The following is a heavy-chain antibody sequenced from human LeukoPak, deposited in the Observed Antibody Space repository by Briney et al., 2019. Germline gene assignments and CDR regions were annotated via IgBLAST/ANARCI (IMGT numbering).Heavy chain of an antibody. D-gene: IGHD2-8*01. J-gene: IGHJ3*02. CDR2: ISAYNGNT. Sequence: GASVKVSCKASGYTFTSYVISWVRQAPGQGLEWMGWISAYNGNTNYAQKLQGRVTMTTDTSTSTAYMELRSLRSDDTAVYYCARDAQIIVLMVYAIGHDAFDIWGQGTMVTVSS. CDR1: GYTFTSYV. V-gene: IGHV1-18*01. CDR3: ARDAQIIVLMVYAIGHDAFDI.